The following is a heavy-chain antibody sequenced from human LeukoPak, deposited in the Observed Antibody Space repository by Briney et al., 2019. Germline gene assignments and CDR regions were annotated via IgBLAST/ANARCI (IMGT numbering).Heavy chain of an antibody. CDR2: ISGSGTST. CDR3: ARDHVKIWDY. V-gene: IGHV3-23*01. Sequence: PGGSLRLSCAASGFTFSNYAMSWARQAPGKGLEWVSAISGSGTSTFYADSVKGRFTISRDNSKNMVYLQMNSLRAEDTAVYYCARDHVKIWDYWGQGTLVTVSS. CDR1: GFTFSNYA. J-gene: IGHJ4*02. D-gene: IGHD3-16*01.